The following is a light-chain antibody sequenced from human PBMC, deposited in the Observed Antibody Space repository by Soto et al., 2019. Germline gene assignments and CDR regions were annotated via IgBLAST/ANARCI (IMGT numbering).Light chain of an antibody. Sequence: EIVLTQSPATLSLSPGESATLSCRASQNIGDFLAWYQQQPGQAPRLLIFDGANRATGISGRFSGSGSGTDFTLTLSSLEPEDFAVYYCQQRSTWPPTFGRGTTGEIK. V-gene: IGKV3-11*01. CDR2: DGA. CDR1: QNIGDF. CDR3: QQRSTWPPT. J-gene: IGKJ1*01.